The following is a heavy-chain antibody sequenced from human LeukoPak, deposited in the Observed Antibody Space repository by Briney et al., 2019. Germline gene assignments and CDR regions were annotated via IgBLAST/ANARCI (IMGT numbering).Heavy chain of an antibody. V-gene: IGHV3-66*01. D-gene: IGHD2-15*01. CDR3: ARDPRIVGDYDCGMDV. J-gene: IGHJ6*02. Sequence: GGSLRLSWAASGFTASSNYMSWVRQAAEDGLEWVSVIYSGGSTYYADSVKGRFTISRDNSKNTLYLQMNSLRAEDAAVYYCARDPRIVGDYDCGMDVGGQACTVTVSS. CDR1: GFTASSNY. CDR2: IYSGGST.